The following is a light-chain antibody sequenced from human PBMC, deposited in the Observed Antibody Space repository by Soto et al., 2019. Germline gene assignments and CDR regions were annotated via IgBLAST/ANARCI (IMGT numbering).Light chain of an antibody. Sequence: EIVLTQSPGTLSLSPGDRATLSCRASQSVTRNQLAWYQQKPGQAPRLLIYDASNRATGIPARFSGSGSGTDFTLTISSLEPEDFAVYYCQQRSNWPRTFGQGTKVDIK. CDR1: QSVTRN. V-gene: IGKV3-11*01. CDR2: DAS. J-gene: IGKJ1*01. CDR3: QQRSNWPRT.